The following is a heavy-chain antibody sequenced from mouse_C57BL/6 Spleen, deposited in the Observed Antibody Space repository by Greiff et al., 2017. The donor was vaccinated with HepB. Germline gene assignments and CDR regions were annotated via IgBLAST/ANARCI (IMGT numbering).Heavy chain of an antibody. V-gene: IGHV3-6*01. CDR3: ARGDGNYFDY. D-gene: IGHD2-1*01. Sequence: EVKLMESGPGLVKPSQSLSLTCSVTGYSITSGYYWNWIRQFPGNKLEWMGYISYDGSNNYNPSLKNRISITRDTSKKQFFLKLNSVTTEDTATYYCARGDGNYFDYWGQGTTLTVSS. CDR2: ISYDGSN. J-gene: IGHJ2*01. CDR1: GYSITSGYY.